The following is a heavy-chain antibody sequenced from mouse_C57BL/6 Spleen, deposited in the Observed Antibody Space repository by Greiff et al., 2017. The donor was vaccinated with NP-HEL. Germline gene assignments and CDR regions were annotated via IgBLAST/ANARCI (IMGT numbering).Heavy chain of an antibody. CDR1: GYTFTSYW. D-gene: IGHD2-1*01. Sequence: QVQLQQPGTELVKPGASVKLSCKASGYTFTSYWMHWVKQRPGQGLEWIGNINPSNGGTKYNEKFKSKATLTVDKSSSTAYMQLSSLTSEDSAVYYCARGVYGNYGFAYWGQGTLVTVSA. V-gene: IGHV1-53*01. CDR2: INPSNGGT. CDR3: ARGVYGNYGFAY. J-gene: IGHJ3*01.